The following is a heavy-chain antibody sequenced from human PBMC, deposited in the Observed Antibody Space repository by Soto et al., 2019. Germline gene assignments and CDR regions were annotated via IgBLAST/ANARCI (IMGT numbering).Heavy chain of an antibody. CDR3: ARVVPGVYGMEV. CDR1: GGYISSSNW. D-gene: IGHD2-2*01. CDR2: IYHSEST. V-gene: IGHV4-4*02. Sequence: WETLSLTCAVSGGYISSSNWWSWVRQPPGKGLEWIGEIYHSESTTYNPSLKSRVTISVDKSKNQSSLKLSSVTAADTAVYYGARVVPGVYGMEVCGRRNTVT. J-gene: IGHJ6*01.